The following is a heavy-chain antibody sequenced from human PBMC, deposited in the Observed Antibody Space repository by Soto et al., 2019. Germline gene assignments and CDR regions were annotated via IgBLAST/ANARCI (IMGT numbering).Heavy chain of an antibody. V-gene: IGHV4-34*01. CDR2: INHSGST. J-gene: IGHJ6*03. Sequence: SETLSLTCAVYGGSFSGYYWSWIRQPPGKGLEWIGEINHSGSTNYNPSLKSRVTISVDTSKNQFSLKLSSVTAADTAVYYCARERSPYYYYMDVWGKGTTVTVSS. CDR3: ARERSPYYYYMDV. CDR1: GGSFSGYY.